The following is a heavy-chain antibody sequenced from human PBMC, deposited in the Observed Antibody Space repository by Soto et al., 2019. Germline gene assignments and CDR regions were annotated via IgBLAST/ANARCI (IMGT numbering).Heavy chain of an antibody. CDR3: ARVTIFGVVITYSYGMDV. J-gene: IGHJ6*04. CDR2: IYYSGST. CDR1: GGSISSSSYY. D-gene: IGHD3-3*01. V-gene: IGHV4-39*01. Sequence: SETLSLTCTVSGGSISSSSYYWGWIRQPPGRGLEWIGSIYYSGSTYYNPSLKSRVTISVDTSKNQFSLKLSSVTAADTAVYYCARVTIFGVVITYSYGMDVWGKGTTVTVSS.